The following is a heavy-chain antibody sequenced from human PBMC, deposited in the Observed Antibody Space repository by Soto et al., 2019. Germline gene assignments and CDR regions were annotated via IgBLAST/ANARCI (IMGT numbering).Heavy chain of an antibody. CDR3: AKDRRDGDFMHILVVDF. V-gene: IGHV3-30*18. CDR2: MSYDETKK. Sequence: QVQLVESGGGVVQPGGSLRLSCATSGFSLSSYAMHWVRQAPGKGLEWVALMSYDETKKYYADSVKGRFTISRDTSKNTLFLQMNNLRVEDTAVYYCAKDRRDGDFMHILVVDFWGQGALATVSS. CDR1: GFSLSSYA. D-gene: IGHD2-15*01. J-gene: IGHJ4*02.